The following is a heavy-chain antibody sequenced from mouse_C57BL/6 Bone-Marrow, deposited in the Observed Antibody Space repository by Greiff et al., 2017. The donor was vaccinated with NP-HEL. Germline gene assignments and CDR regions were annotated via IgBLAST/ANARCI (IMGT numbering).Heavy chain of an antibody. V-gene: IGHV1-47*01. Sequence: QVQLQQSGAELVKPGASVKMSCKASGYTFTTYPIEWVKQNHGKSLEWIGNFHPYNDDTEYNEKFKNKATLTVEKAASTVYLELSLLTADDSSVYYCARGGNYWYYFDYWGQGTTLTVSS. CDR2: FHPYNDDT. CDR3: ARGGNYWYYFDY. J-gene: IGHJ2*01. D-gene: IGHD2-1*01. CDR1: GYTFTTYP.